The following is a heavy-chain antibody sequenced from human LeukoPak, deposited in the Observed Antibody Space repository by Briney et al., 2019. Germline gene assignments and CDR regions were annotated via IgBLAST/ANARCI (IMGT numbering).Heavy chain of an antibody. D-gene: IGHD6-13*01. J-gene: IGHJ5*02. V-gene: IGHV3-30*04. CDR1: GFTFSSYA. CDR2: ISYDGSNK. Sequence: GGSLRLSCAASGFTFSSYAMHWVRQAPGKGLEWVAVISYDGSNKYYAGSVKGRFTISRDNSKNTLYLQMNSLRAEDTAVYYCARGGASREFDPWGQGTLVTVSS. CDR3: ARGGASREFDP.